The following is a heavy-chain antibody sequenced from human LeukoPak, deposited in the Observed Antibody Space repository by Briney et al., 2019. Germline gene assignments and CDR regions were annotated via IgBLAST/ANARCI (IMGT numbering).Heavy chain of an antibody. D-gene: IGHD5-18*01. CDR2: FDPEDGET. V-gene: IGHV1-24*01. CDR1: GYTLTELS. J-gene: IGHJ4*02. CDR3: ARDPVTAMPQYFFDY. Sequence: ASVKVSCKVSGYTLTELSMHWVRQAPGKGLEWVGGFDPEDGETIYAQKFQGRVTMTEDTSTDTAYMELNSLRPEDTAVYYCARDPVTAMPQYFFDYWGQGTLVPVSS.